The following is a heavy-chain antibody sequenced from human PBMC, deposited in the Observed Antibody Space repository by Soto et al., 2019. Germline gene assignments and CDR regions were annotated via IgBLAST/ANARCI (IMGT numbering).Heavy chain of an antibody. D-gene: IGHD1-1*01. CDR2: IYYRGTT. CDR3: ARGGGSPYHDHEFDY. V-gene: IGHV4-59*11. J-gene: IGHJ4*02. Sequence: QVQLQESGPGLVKPSETLSLTCSASGVSTSNHYWTWIRKPPGQGPEWIGCIYYRGTTNYNASFNSRVTXSXXXSXHPFSLKLTSVTTADTAVYYCARGGGSPYHDHEFDYWGQGILVTVSS. CDR1: GVSTSNHY.